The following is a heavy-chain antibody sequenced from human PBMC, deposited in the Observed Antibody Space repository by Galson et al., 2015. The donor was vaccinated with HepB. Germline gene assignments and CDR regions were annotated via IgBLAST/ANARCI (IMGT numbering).Heavy chain of an antibody. CDR1: GFTFSSYG. D-gene: IGHD5-12*01. CDR2: IWYDGSSK. CDR3: ARVMVATILDAIDY. V-gene: IGHV3-33*01. J-gene: IGHJ4*02. Sequence: SLRLSCASSGFTFSSYGMHWVRQAPGKGLEWVAVIWYDGSSKYYADSVKGRFTISRDNSKNTLYLQMNSLRAEDTAVYYCARVMVATILDAIDYWGQGTLVTVSS.